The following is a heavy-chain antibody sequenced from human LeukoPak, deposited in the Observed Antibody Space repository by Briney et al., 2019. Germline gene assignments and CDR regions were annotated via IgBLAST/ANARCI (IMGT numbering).Heavy chain of an antibody. J-gene: IGHJ4*02. CDR3: ARHPNWNFDS. D-gene: IGHD1-1*01. V-gene: IGHV3-21*01. CDR2: ISSSSSYI. CDR1: GFTFSSYT. Sequence: PGGSLRLSCAASGFTFSSYTMNWVRQAPGKGLEWVSSISSSSSYIYYADSVKGRFTISRDNDKNSLYLQMNNLRAEDTAVYYCARHPNWNFDSWGQGTLVTVSS.